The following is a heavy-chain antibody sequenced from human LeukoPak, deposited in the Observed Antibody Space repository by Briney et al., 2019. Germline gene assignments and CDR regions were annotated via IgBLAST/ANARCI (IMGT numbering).Heavy chain of an antibody. D-gene: IGHD5-24*01. V-gene: IGHV1-69*04. CDR2: IIPILDIT. Sequence: ASVKVSCKASGDTFSSYAITWVRQAPGQGLEWMGRIIPILDITNYAQKFQGRVTITADKSTTTVYMEVSSLRFEDTAVYYCARDVIEMATFDYWGQGTLVTVSS. J-gene: IGHJ4*02. CDR1: GDTFSSYA. CDR3: ARDVIEMATFDY.